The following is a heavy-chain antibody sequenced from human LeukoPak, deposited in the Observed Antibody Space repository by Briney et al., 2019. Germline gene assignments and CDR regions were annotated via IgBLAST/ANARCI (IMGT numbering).Heavy chain of an antibody. V-gene: IGHV3-48*03. J-gene: IGHJ4*02. CDR3: ARINYFDSTGYGGEMDY. CDR2: ISGSGTTI. D-gene: IGHD3-22*01. CDR1: GFTFSSYE. Sequence: GGSLRLSCAASGFTFSSYEMNWLRQAPGKGLEWISYISGSGTTISYANSVKGRFTISRDNAMNSVYLQMTGLRVEDTAIYFCARINYFDSTGYGGEMDYWGQGNLVTVSS.